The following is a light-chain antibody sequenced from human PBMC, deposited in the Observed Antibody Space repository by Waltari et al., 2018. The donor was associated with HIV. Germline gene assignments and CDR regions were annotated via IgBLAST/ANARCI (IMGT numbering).Light chain of an antibody. CDR1: QSVSSY. J-gene: IGKJ5*01. Sequence: EIVLPQSPATLSLSPGERATLSCRASQSVSSYVAWLQQKPGQAPRLLIYGASNRATGIPARFSGSGSGTDFTLTISSLEPKDFAVYYCQQRSNWPITFGQGTRLEIK. CDR3: QQRSNWPIT. CDR2: GAS. V-gene: IGKV3-11*01.